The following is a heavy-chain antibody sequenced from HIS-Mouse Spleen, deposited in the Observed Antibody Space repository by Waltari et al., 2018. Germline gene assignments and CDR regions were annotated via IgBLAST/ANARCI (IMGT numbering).Heavy chain of an antibody. CDR2: INHSGST. D-gene: IGHD3-3*01. J-gene: IGHJ4*02. CDR1: GGSFRGSY. CDR3: ARDNYTYGFWSGYYALFDY. V-gene: IGHV4-34*01. Sequence: QVQLQQWGAGLLKPSETLSLTCAVYGGSFRGSYRSWIRQPPGKGLEWIGEINHSGSTNYNPSLKSRVTISVDTSKNQFSLKLSSVTAADTAVYYCARDNYTYGFWSGYYALFDYWGQGTLVTVSS.